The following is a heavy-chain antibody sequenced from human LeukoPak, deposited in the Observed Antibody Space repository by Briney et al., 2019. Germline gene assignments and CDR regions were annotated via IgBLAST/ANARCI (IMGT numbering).Heavy chain of an antibody. CDR2: MNPNSGNT. CDR1: GYTFTSYD. D-gene: IGHD3-10*01. Sequence: GASVKVSCKASGYTFTSYDINWVRQATGQGLEWMGWMNPNSGNTGYAQKFQGRVTMTRNTSISTAYMELSSLRSEDTAEYYCARRAPYRYYYGSGNPFDPWGQGTLVTVSS. CDR3: ARRAPYRYYYGSGNPFDP. V-gene: IGHV1-8*01. J-gene: IGHJ5*02.